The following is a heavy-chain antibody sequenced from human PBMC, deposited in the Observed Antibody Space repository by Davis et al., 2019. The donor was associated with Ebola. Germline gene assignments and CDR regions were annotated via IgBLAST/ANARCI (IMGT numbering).Heavy chain of an antibody. CDR2: IIPIFGTA. J-gene: IGHJ6*02. Sequence: SVKVSCKASGGTFSSYAISWVRQAPGQGLEWMGGIIPIFGTANYAQKFQGRVTMTTDTSTSTAYMELRSLRSDDTAVYYCARDSGGANLLRMDVWGQGTTVTVSS. CDR1: GGTFSSYA. CDR3: ARDSGGANLLRMDV. V-gene: IGHV1-69*05. D-gene: IGHD5-12*01.